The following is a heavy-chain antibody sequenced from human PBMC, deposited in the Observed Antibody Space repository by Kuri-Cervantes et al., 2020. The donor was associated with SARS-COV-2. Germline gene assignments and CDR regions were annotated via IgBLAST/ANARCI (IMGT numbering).Heavy chain of an antibody. CDR3: ARGKYYDFWSGYYGPIDY. CDR2: TSYDGRNK. D-gene: IGHD3-3*01. J-gene: IGHJ4*02. V-gene: IGHV3-30*03. Sequence: GESLKISCAASGFMFSAHGMHWVRQAPGKGLEWVAVTSYDGRNKYVADSVRGRFSVSRDNAKNSLYLQMNSLRAEDTAVYYCARGKYYDFWSGYYGPIDYWGQGTRVTCYS. CDR1: GFMFSAHG.